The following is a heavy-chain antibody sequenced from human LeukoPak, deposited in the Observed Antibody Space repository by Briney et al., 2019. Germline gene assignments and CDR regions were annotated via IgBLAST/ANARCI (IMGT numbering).Heavy chain of an antibody. CDR2: FDPEDGET. V-gene: IGHV1-24*01. CDR3: ASRITIFGVERHWFDP. J-gene: IGHJ5*02. Sequence: ASVKVSCKVSGYTLTELSMHWVRQAPGKGLEWMGGFDPEDGETIYAQKFQGRVTMTEDTSTDTAYMELSSLRSEDTAVYYCASRITIFGVERHWFDPWGRGTLVTVSS. D-gene: IGHD3-3*01. CDR1: GYTLTELS.